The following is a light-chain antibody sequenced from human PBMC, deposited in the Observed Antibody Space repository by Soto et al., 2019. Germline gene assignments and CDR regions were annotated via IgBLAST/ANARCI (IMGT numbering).Light chain of an antibody. CDR1: RSISRY. V-gene: IGKV1-39*01. CDR3: KQSYSSQWT. Sequence: DIQMTQSPSSLSASVGDRVNMTCRASRSISRYLSWYQQKPGKAPNLLIYAASSLQSGVPSRFSGAGSGTDFTLATGNLHPEDFAIYYCKQSYSSQWTFGQGTKVDIK. J-gene: IGKJ1*01. CDR2: AAS.